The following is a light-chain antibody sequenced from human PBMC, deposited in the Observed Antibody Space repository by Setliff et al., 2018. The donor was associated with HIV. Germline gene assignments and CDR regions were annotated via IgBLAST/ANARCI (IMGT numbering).Light chain of an antibody. CDR1: SSDVGNSNY. J-gene: IGLJ1*01. Sequence: QSALTQPASVSGSPGQSITISCTGTSSDVGNSNYVSWYQQHPGRAPKLMIYDVTKRPSGVSDRFSGSKSGNTASLTISGLQTEDEADYYCCSYTSSLTYVFGTGTRSPS. CDR2: DVT. CDR3: CSYTSSLTYV. V-gene: IGLV2-14*03.